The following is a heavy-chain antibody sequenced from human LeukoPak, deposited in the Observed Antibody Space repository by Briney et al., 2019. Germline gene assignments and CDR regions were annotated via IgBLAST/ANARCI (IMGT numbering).Heavy chain of an antibody. V-gene: IGHV3-20*01. Sequence: SGGSLRLSCAASGFTFDDYDLSWVRQVPGKGLEWVSSITWNGGSTGYADSVKGRFTISRDNAKNSLYLQMNSLRAEDTASYHCARRMAATGSAFDFWGRGTMVTVSS. CDR3: ARRMAATGSAFDF. D-gene: IGHD6-13*01. CDR1: GFTFDDYD. J-gene: IGHJ3*01. CDR2: ITWNGGST.